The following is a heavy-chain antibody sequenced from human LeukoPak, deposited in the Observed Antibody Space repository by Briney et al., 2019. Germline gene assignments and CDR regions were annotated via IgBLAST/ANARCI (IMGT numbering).Heavy chain of an antibody. J-gene: IGHJ4*02. CDR1: GFTFSSYW. V-gene: IGHV3-7*01. D-gene: IGHD6-13*01. Sequence: GGSLRLSCAASGFTFSSYWMSWVPQAPGEGLEWVANINEKGNEKYYVDSVKGRFTISRDNSKNSLYLQMDSLRDEDTAVFYCARGGAAAARKRGVDFWGQGTLVTVSS. CDR3: ARGGAAAARKRGVDF. CDR2: INEKGNEK.